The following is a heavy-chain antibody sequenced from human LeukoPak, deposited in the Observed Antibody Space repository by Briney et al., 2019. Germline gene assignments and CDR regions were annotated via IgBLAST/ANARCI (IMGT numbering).Heavy chain of an antibody. D-gene: IGHD3-22*01. CDR2: ITRSSYI. CDR3: AGYASSGRRDAFDI. Sequence: GGSLRLSCAASGFTFSSYEMNWVRQAPGKGLEWVSSITRSSYIYYADSVKGRFTISRDNAKNSLYLQINSLRAEDTAVYYCAGYASSGRRDAFDIWGQGTMVTVSS. CDR1: GFTFSSYE. J-gene: IGHJ3*02. V-gene: IGHV3-21*01.